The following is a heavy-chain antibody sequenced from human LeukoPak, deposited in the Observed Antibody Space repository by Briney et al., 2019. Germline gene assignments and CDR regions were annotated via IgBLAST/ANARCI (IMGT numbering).Heavy chain of an antibody. CDR1: GFTFSDYY. Sequence: GGSLRLSCAASGFTFSDYYMSWIRQAPGKWLEWVSVISNSGETTYYADSVKGRFTISRDNSKNTVYLQMDGLRAEDTAVYYCAKGQRTDSWYSPGDYWGQGTLVTVSS. CDR3: AKGQRTDSWYSPGDY. CDR2: ISNSGETT. V-gene: IGHV3-23*01. D-gene: IGHD2-21*01. J-gene: IGHJ4*02.